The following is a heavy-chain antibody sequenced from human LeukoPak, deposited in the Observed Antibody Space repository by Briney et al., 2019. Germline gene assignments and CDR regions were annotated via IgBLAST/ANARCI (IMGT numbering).Heavy chain of an antibody. CDR3: ARGGDYYDSSGYYS. Sequence: SVKVSCKASGGTFSSYAISWVRQAPGQGLEWMGRIIPILGIANYAQKFQGRVTITADKSTSTSYMELSSLRSEDTAVYYCARGGDYYDSSGYYSWGQGTLVTVSS. D-gene: IGHD3-22*01. V-gene: IGHV1-69*04. J-gene: IGHJ4*02. CDR1: GGTFSSYA. CDR2: IIPILGIA.